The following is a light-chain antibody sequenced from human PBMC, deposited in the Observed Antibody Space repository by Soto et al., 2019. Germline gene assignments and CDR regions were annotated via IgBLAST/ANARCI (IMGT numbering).Light chain of an antibody. CDR1: QSISGF. V-gene: IGKV1-39*01. CDR3: QQSYSTPPYT. Sequence: IQRTQPQSSLFASLGDRVTIPCRASQSISGFLNCYQQKPGKAPKLLIYAASSLQSGVPSRFSGSGSGTDFTLTISSLQPEDFATYYCQQSYSTPPYTFGQGTKLEIK. J-gene: IGKJ2*01. CDR2: AAS.